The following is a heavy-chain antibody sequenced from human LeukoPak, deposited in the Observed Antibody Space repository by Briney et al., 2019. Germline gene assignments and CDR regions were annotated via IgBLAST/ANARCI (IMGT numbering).Heavy chain of an antibody. D-gene: IGHD3-10*01. CDR3: ASQGSYGSGIN. V-gene: IGHV4-38-2*01. J-gene: IGHJ4*02. CDR2: TYHSGNN. Sequence: PSDPMSLICAVSVYPINRVYYWVRLRQPPGEGLEWIGNTYHSGNNFYNPPLKTRLTISIDTSKNQFSLKLSSVTAADTAVYYCASQGSYGSGINWGQGTLVTVSS. CDR1: VYPINRVYY.